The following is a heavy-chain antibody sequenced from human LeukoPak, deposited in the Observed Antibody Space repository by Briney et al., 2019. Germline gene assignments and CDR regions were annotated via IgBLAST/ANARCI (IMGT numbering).Heavy chain of an antibody. J-gene: IGHJ6*03. V-gene: IGHV4-59*01. D-gene: IGHD3-16*01. CDR3: GRESGGPRGFHHMGV. CDR1: GGSISSYY. CDR2: IYYSGST. Sequence: SETLSLTCTVSGGSISSYYWSWIRQPPGKGLEWIGYIYYSGSTNYNPSLKSRATISVDTSKNQFSLKLSSVTAADTAVYYCGRESGGPRGFHHMGVWGKGTTVTISS.